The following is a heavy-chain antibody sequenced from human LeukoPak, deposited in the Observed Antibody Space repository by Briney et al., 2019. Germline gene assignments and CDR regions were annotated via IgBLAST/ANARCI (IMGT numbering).Heavy chain of an antibody. D-gene: IGHD5-18*01. CDR3: AKVIAMASPDRDHLINYYMDV. Sequence: GGSLRLSCAASGFTLSSYGMSWVRQAPGKGLEWDSAISGSGGSTYYADSVKGRFTISRDNSKNTLYLQMNSLIAEDTAVYYCAKVIAMASPDRDHLINYYMDVWGKGTTVTVSS. CDR2: ISGSGGST. CDR1: GFTLSSYG. J-gene: IGHJ6*03. V-gene: IGHV3-23*01.